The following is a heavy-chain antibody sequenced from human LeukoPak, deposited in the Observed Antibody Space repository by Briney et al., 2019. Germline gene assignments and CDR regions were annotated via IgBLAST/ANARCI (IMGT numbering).Heavy chain of an antibody. V-gene: IGHV1-69*13. CDR2: IIPIFGTA. J-gene: IGHJ6*03. CDR3: ARGPVDTAMVSPDYYMDV. D-gene: IGHD5-18*01. CDR1: GGTFSSYA. Sequence: GASVKVSCKASGGTFSSYAISWVRQAPGQGLEWMGGIIPIFGTANYAQKFQGRVTITADESTSTAYMELSSLRSEDTAVYYCARGPVDTAMVSPDYYMDVWGKGTTVTVSS.